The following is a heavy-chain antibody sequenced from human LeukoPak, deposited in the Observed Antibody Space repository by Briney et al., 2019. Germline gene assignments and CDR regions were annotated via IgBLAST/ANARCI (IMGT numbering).Heavy chain of an antibody. CDR1: GGSISSYY. J-gene: IGHJ4*02. D-gene: IGHD2-15*01. Sequence: SETLSLTCTVSGGSISSYYWSWIRQPPGKGLEWIGYIYYSGSTNYNPSLKSRVTISVDTSKNQFSLKLSSVTAADTAVYYCARFTQAAVDHWGQGTLVTVSS. CDR2: IYYSGST. V-gene: IGHV4-59*01. CDR3: ARFTQAAVDH.